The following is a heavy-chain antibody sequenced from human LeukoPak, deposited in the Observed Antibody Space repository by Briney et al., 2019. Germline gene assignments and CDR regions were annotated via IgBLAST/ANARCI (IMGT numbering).Heavy chain of an antibody. CDR3: ARDLGYYYDSSGYQTNWFDP. CDR1: GYTFTSYG. CDR2: ISAYNGNT. Sequence: GGSLRLSCAASGYTFTSYGISWVRQAPGQGLEWMGWISAYNGNTNYAQKLQGRVTMTTDTSTSTAYMELRSLRSDDTAVYYCARDLGYYYDSSGYQTNWFDPWGQGTLVTVSS. D-gene: IGHD3-22*01. J-gene: IGHJ5*02. V-gene: IGHV1-18*01.